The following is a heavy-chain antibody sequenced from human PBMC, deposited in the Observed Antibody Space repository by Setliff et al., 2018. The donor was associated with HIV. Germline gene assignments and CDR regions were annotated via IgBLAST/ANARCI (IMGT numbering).Heavy chain of an antibody. CDR1: GGSISTRSPYY. D-gene: IGHD6-13*01. J-gene: IGHJ5*02. CDR3: ARGDHRIIAAAGSGWFDP. V-gene: IGHV4-39*01. CDR2: ISYSGTT. Sequence: PSETLSLTCSVSGGSISTRSPYYWGWIRQPPRKGLEWIGSISYSGTTYYNPSLKSLVTISVDTSNNQFLLKLTSVTAADTAAYYCARGDHRIIAAAGSGWFDPWGQGTLVTVSS.